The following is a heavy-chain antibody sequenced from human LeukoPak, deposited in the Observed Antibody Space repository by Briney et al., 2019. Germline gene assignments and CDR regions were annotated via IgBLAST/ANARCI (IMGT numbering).Heavy chain of an antibody. CDR1: GGSISSYY. V-gene: IGHV4-59*08. CDR3: ARGVGGYCSGGSCYSGPNWFDP. Sequence: PSETLSLTCTVSGGSISSYYWSWIRQPPGKGLEWIGYIDYSGYTNYNPSLKSRVTISVDTSKNQFSLKLSSVTAADTAVYYCARGVGGYCSGGSCYSGPNWFDPWGQGSLVTVSS. J-gene: IGHJ5*02. CDR2: IDYSGYT. D-gene: IGHD2-15*01.